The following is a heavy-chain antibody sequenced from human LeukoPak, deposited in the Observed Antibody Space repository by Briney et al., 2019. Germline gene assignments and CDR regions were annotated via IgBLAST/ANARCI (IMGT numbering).Heavy chain of an antibody. CDR2: IYSDYSGGST. J-gene: IGHJ4*02. V-gene: IGHV3-53*01. D-gene: IGHD4-17*01. Sequence: PGGSLRLSCAAPGFTSSSHWMDWVRQAPGQGLEWVSIIYSDYSGGSTYYADSVKGRFTISRDNSKNMLYLQMNSLRAEDTAVYSCARGTVTAPDYWGQGTLVTVSS. CDR1: GFTSSSHW. CDR3: ARGTVTAPDY.